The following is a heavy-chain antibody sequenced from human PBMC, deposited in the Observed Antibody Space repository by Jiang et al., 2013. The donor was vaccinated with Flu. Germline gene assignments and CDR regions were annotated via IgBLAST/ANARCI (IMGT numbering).Heavy chain of an antibody. D-gene: IGHD6-6*01. Sequence: VQLLESGGGLVKPGGSLRLSCAASGFTFSSYSMNWVRQAPGKGLEWVSSISSSSSYIYYADSVKGRFTISRDNAKNSLYLQMNSLRAEDTAVYYCARGVGSSATQPIYYYYGMDVWGQGTTVTVSS. J-gene: IGHJ6*02. V-gene: IGHV3-21*01. CDR1: GFTFSSYS. CDR3: ARGVGSSATQPIYYYYGMDV. CDR2: ISSSSSYI.